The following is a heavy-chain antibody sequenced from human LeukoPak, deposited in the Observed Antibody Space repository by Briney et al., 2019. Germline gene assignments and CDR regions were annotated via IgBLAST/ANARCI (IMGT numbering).Heavy chain of an antibody. CDR3: ARGRGILNDYGDYYYYGMDV. CDR1: GGSISSYY. J-gene: IGHJ6*02. D-gene: IGHD4-17*01. V-gene: IGHV4-59*01. Sequence: SETLSLTCTVSGGSISSYYWSWIRRPPGKGLEWIGYIYYSGSTNYNPSLKSRVTISVDTSKNQFSLKLSSVTAADTAVYYCARGRGILNDYGDYYYYGMDVWGQGTAVTVSS. CDR2: IYYSGST.